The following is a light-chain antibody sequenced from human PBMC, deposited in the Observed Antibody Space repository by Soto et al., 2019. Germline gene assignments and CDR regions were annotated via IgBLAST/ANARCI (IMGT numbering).Light chain of an antibody. CDR2: DAS. CDR1: QSVSSY. V-gene: IGKV3-11*01. CDR3: QQRSSWPT. J-gene: IGKJ5*01. Sequence: EIVLTQSPATLSLSPGERATLSCRASQSVSSYLAWYQQKPGQAPRLLIYDASNRATGIPTRFSGSGSGTDFTIIISSLEPEDFAVYYCQQRSSWPTFGHGTRLEI.